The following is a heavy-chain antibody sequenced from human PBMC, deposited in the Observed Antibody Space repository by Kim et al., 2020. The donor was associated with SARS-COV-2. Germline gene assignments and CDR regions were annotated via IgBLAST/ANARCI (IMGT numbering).Heavy chain of an antibody. V-gene: IGHV4-34*01. D-gene: IGHD6-13*01. CDR2: INHSGST. Sequence: SETLSLTCAVYGGSFSGYYWSWIRQPPGKGLEWIGEINHSGSTNYNPSLKSRVTISVDTSKNQFSLKLSSVTAADTAVYYCARGYSSFDYWGQGTLVPVS. CDR1: GGSFSGYY. J-gene: IGHJ4*02. CDR3: ARGYSSFDY.